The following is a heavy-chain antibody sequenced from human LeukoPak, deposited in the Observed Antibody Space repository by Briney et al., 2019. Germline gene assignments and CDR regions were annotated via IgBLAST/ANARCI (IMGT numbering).Heavy chain of an antibody. D-gene: IGHD3-10*01. J-gene: IGHJ4*02. Sequence: SVKVSCKASGGTFSSYTISWVRQAPGQGLEWMGRIIPILGIANYAQKFQGRVTITADKSTSTAYMELRSLRSDDTVVYYCARDVEWFGELSLPDYWGQGTLVTVSS. V-gene: IGHV1-69*04. CDR1: GGTFSSYT. CDR3: ARDVEWFGELSLPDY. CDR2: IIPILGIA.